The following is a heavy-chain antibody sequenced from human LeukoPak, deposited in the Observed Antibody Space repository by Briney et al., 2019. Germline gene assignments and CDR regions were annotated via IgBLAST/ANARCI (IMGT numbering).Heavy chain of an antibody. CDR1: GCTFSDYA. CDR2: IRDKAYGGTT. Sequence: GGSLRLSCSASGCTFSDYAMSWFRQAPGKGLEWVGCIRDKAYGGTTDYAASVKGRFTISRDDSKSIAYLQMSSLITEDTAVYYCARGQYQLLLTYYYYYFMDVWGKGTTVTISS. CDR3: ARGQYQLLLTYYYYYFMDV. J-gene: IGHJ6*03. V-gene: IGHV3-49*03. D-gene: IGHD2-2*01.